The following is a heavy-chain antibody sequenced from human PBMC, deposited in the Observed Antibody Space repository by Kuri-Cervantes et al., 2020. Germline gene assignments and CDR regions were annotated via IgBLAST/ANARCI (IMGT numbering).Heavy chain of an antibody. J-gene: IGHJ5*02. Sequence: SETLSLTCSVSGGSISSSNWWSWVRQPPGKGLEWIGEIYHSGSTNYNPSLKSRVTISVDKSKNQFSLKLSSVTAADTAVYYCARLGGMRGYDXVRTGFDPWGQGTLVTVSS. CDR1: GGSISSSNW. CDR3: ARLGGMRGYDXVRTGFDP. D-gene: IGHD3-3*01. V-gene: IGHV4-4*02. CDR2: IYHSGST.